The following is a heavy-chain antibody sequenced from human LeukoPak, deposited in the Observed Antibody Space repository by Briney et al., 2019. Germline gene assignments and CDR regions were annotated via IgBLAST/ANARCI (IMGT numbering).Heavy chain of an antibody. CDR1: GFAFSPYA. V-gene: IGHV3-48*01. J-gene: IGHJ4*02. Sequence: GGSLRLSCAASGFAFSPYAMDWVRQAPGKGLEWVSFITGDSNTIYYADSMKGRFTVSRDNAENSLYLQMNSLSAEDTAVYYCARDRMGGSFDYWGQGTLVTVSS. D-gene: IGHD2-15*01. CDR2: ITGDSNTI. CDR3: ARDRMGGSFDY.